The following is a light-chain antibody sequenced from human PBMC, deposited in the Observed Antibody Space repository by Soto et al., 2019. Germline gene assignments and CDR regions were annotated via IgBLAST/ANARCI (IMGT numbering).Light chain of an antibody. CDR1: SNDVGDYNF. J-gene: IGLJ3*02. CDR2: DVT. V-gene: IGLV2-14*03. Sequence: QSVLTQPASVSGSPGQSLTISCTGTSNDVGDYNFVSWYQHHPGKAPKLIIYDVTNRPSGVSNRFSGSKSGNTASLTISGLQAEDEADYYCTSSTTSSTVVVIGGGTKLTVL. CDR3: TSSTTSSTVVV.